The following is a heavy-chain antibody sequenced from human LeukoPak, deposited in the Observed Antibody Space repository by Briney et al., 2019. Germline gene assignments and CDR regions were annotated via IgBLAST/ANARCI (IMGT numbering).Heavy chain of an antibody. CDR1: GXSISSFY. Sequence: SETLSLTCTVSGXSISSFYWSWIRQPPGKGLEWIGYIYFSGSTNYNPSLKSRVTISVDTSKNQFSLKVSSVTAADTAVYFCAAAGIGSWYYLDYWGQGTLVTVSS. V-gene: IGHV4-59*01. D-gene: IGHD6-13*01. J-gene: IGHJ4*02. CDR2: IYFSGST. CDR3: AAAGIGSWYYLDY.